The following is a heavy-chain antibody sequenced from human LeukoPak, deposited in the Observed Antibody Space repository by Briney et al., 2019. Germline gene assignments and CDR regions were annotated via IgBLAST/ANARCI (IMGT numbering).Heavy chain of an antibody. D-gene: IGHD6-13*01. CDR1: GYSISSGYY. Sequence: SETLSLTCTVSGYSISSGYYWGWIRQPPGKGLEWIGSIYHSGSTYYNPSLKSRVTISVDTSKNQFSLKLSSVTAADTAVYYCARGLRESSSRPVLFDYWGQGTLVTVSS. CDR3: ARGLRESSSRPVLFDY. V-gene: IGHV4-38-2*02. J-gene: IGHJ4*02. CDR2: IYHSGST.